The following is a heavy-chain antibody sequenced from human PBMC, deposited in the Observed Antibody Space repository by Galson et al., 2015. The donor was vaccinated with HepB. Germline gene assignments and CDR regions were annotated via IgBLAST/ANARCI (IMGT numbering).Heavy chain of an antibody. CDR1: RLSFGDYA. D-gene: IGHD1-7*01. Sequence: SLRLSCAVSRLSFGDYAMSWFRRAPGKGLEWVGFIRSNTYGGTTKYAASLKGRFGISRDDSKSIAYLQMNSLKTEDTAVYFCTSGNFDGPFDYWGQGTRVTVSS. J-gene: IGHJ4*02. CDR2: IRSNTYGGTT. CDR3: TSGNFDGPFDY. V-gene: IGHV3-49*03.